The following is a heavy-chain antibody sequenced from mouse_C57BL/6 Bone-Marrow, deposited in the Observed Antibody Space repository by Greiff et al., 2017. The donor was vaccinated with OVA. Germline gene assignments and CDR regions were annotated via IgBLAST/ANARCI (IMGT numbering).Heavy chain of an antibody. CDR3: SEDSSVYYCAWAYYSEEAWFAY. Sequence: QVQLQQSGPELARPWASVKISCQAFYTFSRRVHFAIRDTNYWMQWVKQRPGKGLEWIGAIYTGNGDTSYNQKFKGKATLTADKSSSTACMHLSSLTSEDSSVYYCAWAYYSEEAWFAYGGQGTLVTVSA. CDR1: YTFSRRVH. CDR2: GKGLEWIG. V-gene: IGHV1-87*01. D-gene: IGHD2-12*01. J-gene: IGHJ3*01.